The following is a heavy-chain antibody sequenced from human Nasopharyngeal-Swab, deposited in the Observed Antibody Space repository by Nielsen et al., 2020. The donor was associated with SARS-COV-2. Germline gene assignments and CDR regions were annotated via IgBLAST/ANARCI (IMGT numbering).Heavy chain of an antibody. CDR3: ARDAEQPGDYYYGMDV. V-gene: IGHV3-53*01. CDR2: IYSGGST. Sequence: VRQAPGKGLEWVSVIYSGGSTYYADSVKGRFTISRDSAKNSLYLQMNSLRAEDTALYHCARDAEQPGDYYYGMDVWGQGTTVTVSS. J-gene: IGHJ6*02. D-gene: IGHD6-13*01.